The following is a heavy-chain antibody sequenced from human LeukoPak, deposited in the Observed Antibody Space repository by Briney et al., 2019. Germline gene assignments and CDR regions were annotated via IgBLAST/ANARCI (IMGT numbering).Heavy chain of an antibody. CDR2: ISGSGGST. V-gene: IGHV3-23*01. CDR1: GFTFSSYG. CDR3: AKDPGYSSLYDF. J-gene: IGHJ4*02. D-gene: IGHD6-6*01. Sequence: GGSLRLSCAASGFTFSSYGMSWVRQAPGKGLEWVSGISGSGGSTYYADSVKGRFTMSRDSSKNTLYLQMNSLRAEDTAVYYCAKDPGYSSLYDFWGQGTLVTVSS.